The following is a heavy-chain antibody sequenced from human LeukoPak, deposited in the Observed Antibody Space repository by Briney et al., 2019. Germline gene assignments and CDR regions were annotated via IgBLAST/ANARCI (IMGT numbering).Heavy chain of an antibody. CDR2: MNPNSGNT. CDR1: GYTFTSYD. D-gene: IGHD2-21*02. CDR3: AICGGDCYGGAFDI. V-gene: IGHV1-8*01. Sequence: ASVKVSCKASGYTFTSYDINWVRQATGQGLEWMGWMNPNSGNTGYAQKFQGRVTMTRNTSISTAYMELSSLRSEGTAVYYCAICGGDCYGGAFDIWGQGTMVTVSS. J-gene: IGHJ3*02.